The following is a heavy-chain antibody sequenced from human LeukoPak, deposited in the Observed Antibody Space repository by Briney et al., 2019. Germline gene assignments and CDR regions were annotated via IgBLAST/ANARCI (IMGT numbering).Heavy chain of an antibody. CDR2: IYYSGNT. Sequence: SETLSLTCTVSGVSISSYYWSWIRQPPGKGLEWIGYIYYSGNTNYNPSLKSRVTISVDTSKNQFSLKLSSVTAADTAVYYCAGSIAVAGTLVIDAFDIWGRGTMVTVSS. CDR1: GVSISSYY. J-gene: IGHJ3*02. D-gene: IGHD6-19*01. CDR3: AGSIAVAGTLVIDAFDI. V-gene: IGHV4-59*01.